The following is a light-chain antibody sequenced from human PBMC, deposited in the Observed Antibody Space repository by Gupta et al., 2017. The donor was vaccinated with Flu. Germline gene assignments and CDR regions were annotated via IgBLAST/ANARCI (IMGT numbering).Light chain of an antibody. CDR1: QGIGSW. Sequence: DLQMTQSPSSVSAFVGDRVTLTCRASQGIGSWLAWYQQKPGRAPNLLIYAASSVQSGVPSRFSGSGSGTDFTLTISSRQPEDFATYYCQQANSFPLTFGQGTLLEIK. CDR3: QQANSFPLT. V-gene: IGKV1-12*01. J-gene: IGKJ5*01. CDR2: AAS.